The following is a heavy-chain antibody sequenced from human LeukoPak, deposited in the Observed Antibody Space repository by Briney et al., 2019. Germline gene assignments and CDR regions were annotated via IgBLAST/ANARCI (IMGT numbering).Heavy chain of an antibody. V-gene: IGHV1-46*01. CDR3: ARDETGTPDS. CDR2: INPSGGT. J-gene: IGHJ4*02. Sequence: GASVKVSCKSSGYTFSIYNMHWVRQAPGQGLEWMGIINPSGGTSYAQKLQGRITMTMDTSTVCMELSSLRSDDTAVYYCARDETGTPDSWGGGTQITVSS. D-gene: IGHD1-1*01. CDR1: GYTFSIYN.